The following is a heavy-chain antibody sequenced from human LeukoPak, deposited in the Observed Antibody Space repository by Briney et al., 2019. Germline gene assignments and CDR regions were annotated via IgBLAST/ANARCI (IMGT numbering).Heavy chain of an antibody. CDR2: ISSSGSTI. CDR1: GFTFSSYE. CDR3: ARVYSSSWYLNTPFDY. V-gene: IGHV3-48*03. D-gene: IGHD6-13*01. Sequence: PGGSLRLSCAASGFTFSSYEMNWVRQAPGKGMEWVSYISSSGSTIYYADSVKGRFTISRDNAKNSLYLQMNSLRAEDTAVYYCARVYSSSWYLNTPFDYWGQGTLVTVSS. J-gene: IGHJ4*02.